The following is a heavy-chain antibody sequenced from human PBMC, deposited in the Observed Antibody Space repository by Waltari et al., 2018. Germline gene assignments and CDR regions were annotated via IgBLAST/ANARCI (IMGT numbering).Heavy chain of an antibody. D-gene: IGHD3-10*01. J-gene: IGHJ4*02. Sequence: EVQLVESGGGLVQPGGSLGLSCAVYGFNFINNAISWVRQAPGKGLEGVSATGDGGSVTYYADSAKGRFSSSRDNSKNTVYLQMNSLRAEDSALYYCARGFGELLPLDYWGQGTLVTVST. V-gene: IGHV3-23*04. CDR3: ARGFGELLPLDY. CDR2: TGDGGSVT. CDR1: GFNFINNA.